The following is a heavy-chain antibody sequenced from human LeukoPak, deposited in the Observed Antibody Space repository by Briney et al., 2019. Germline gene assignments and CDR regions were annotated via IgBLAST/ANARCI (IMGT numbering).Heavy chain of an antibody. D-gene: IGHD4-17*01. CDR3: ATNTVTTPPGLGY. CDR2: MNPNSGNT. J-gene: IGHJ4*02. CDR1: GYTFTSYD. V-gene: IGHV1-8*01. Sequence: GASVKVSCKASGYTFTSYDINWVRQATGQGFEWMGWMNPNSGNTGYAQQFQGRVTMTRDTSISTAYMELSSLRSEDTAVYYCATNTVTTPPGLGYWGQGTQVTVSS.